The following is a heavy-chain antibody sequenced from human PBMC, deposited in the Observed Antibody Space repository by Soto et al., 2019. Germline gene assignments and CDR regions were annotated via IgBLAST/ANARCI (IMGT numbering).Heavy chain of an antibody. J-gene: IGHJ4*02. CDR2: ISSSSSFI. CDR1: AFTFSSYS. V-gene: IGHV3-21*01. Sequence: EVQLVESGGGLVKPGGSLRLSCAVSAFTFSSYSMNWVRQAPGKGLEWVSSISSSSSFIYYADSVKGRFTISRDNAKNSLYLQMNSLRAEDTAIFYCARSYDILTGYSGFDYWGQGTLVTVSS. D-gene: IGHD3-9*01. CDR3: ARSYDILTGYSGFDY.